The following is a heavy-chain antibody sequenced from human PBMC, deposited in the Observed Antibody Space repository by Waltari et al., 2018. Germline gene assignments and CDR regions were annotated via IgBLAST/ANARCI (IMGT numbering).Heavy chain of an antibody. V-gene: IGHV7-4-1*02. CDR2: ITTNTENP. D-gene: IGHD2-2*01. CDR1: GYSFTNYA. J-gene: IGHJ5*02. Sequence: QVQLVQSGSEGKKPGASGKFSCKAYGYSFTNYAIHWVRQAPGQGVESRGWITTNTENPTYTPGFTRRFVFSLDTSVSTAYLQINDLKAEDTAIYYCAREVVPAAKIVVNWFDPWGQGTQVTVSS. CDR3: AREVVPAAKIVVNWFDP.